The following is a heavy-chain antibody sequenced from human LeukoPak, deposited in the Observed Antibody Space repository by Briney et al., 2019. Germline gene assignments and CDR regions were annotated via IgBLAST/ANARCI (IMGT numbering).Heavy chain of an antibody. D-gene: IGHD3-9*01. CDR2: ITHSGST. CDR3: ARHRPGLRYTRGWFDP. Sequence: SETLSLTCTVSGYSISSGYYWSWIRQPPGKGLEWIGEITHSGSTNYNPSLKSRVTISIDTSKNQFSLKLSSVTAADTAVYYCARHRPGLRYTRGWFDPWGQGTLVTVSS. J-gene: IGHJ5*02. V-gene: IGHV4-38-2*02. CDR1: GYSISSGYY.